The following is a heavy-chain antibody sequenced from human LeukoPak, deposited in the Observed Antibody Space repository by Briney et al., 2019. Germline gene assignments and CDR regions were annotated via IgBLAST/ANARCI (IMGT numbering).Heavy chain of an antibody. CDR1: GFSFSTYG. D-gene: IGHD3-10*01. Sequence: PGGSLRLSCAASGFSFSTYGMHWVRQAPGKGLEWVSYISSYGSTTYYGDSVKGRFTISRDNAKNSLYLQMNSLRVEDTAVYYCARDRSPMVRGVIYYFDYWGQGTLVTVSA. J-gene: IGHJ4*02. CDR3: ARDRSPMVRGVIYYFDY. CDR2: ISSYGSTT. V-gene: IGHV3-48*04.